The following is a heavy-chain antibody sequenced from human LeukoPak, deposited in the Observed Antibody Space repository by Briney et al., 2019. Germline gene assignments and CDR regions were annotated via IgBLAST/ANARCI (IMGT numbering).Heavy chain of an antibody. J-gene: IGHJ4*02. D-gene: IGHD3-16*01. CDR3: GRTWGYYFDY. CDR2: IYYTGST. CDR1: GGSITTSNYY. Sequence: PSETLSLNCTVSGGSITTSNYYWGWVRQPPGKGLEWIGSIYYTGSTYYSPSLKSRVIISVDTSKNQFSLKLTSVTAADTAVYYCGRTWGYYFDYWGQGTLVTVSS. V-gene: IGHV4-39*07.